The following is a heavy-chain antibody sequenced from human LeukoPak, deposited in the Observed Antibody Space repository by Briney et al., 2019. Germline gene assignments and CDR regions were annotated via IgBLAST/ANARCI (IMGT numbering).Heavy chain of an antibody. D-gene: IGHD1-7*01. CDR3: AREVWNYGGPDY. CDR2: ISSSSSYI. J-gene: IGHJ4*02. Sequence: SGGPLRLSCAASGFTFSSYSMNWVRQAPGKGLEWVSSISSSSSYIYYADSVKGRFTISRDNAKNSLYLQMNSLRAEDTAVYYCAREVWNYGGPDYWGQGTLVTVSS. CDR1: GFTFSSYS. V-gene: IGHV3-21*01.